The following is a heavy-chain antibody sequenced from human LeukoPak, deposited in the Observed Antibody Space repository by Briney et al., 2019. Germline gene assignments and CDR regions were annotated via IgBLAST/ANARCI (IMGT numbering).Heavy chain of an antibody. CDR2: INTGDIT. CDR1: GFTFDYSA. CDR3: AKYSSSVWGSDRLNWFDP. J-gene: IGHJ5*02. V-gene: IGHV3-23*01. D-gene: IGHD3-16*02. Sequence: GGSLRLSCAASGFTFDYSAMTWVRQAPEKGLEWVSTINTGDITFYANSVKGRFTISRDNSKNTLYLQMNSLRAEDTAVYYCAKYSSSVWGSDRLNWFDPWGQGTLVTVSS.